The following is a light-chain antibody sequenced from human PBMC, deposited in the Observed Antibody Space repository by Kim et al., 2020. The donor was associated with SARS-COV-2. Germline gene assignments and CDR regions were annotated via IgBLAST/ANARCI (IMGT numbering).Light chain of an antibody. CDR3: LQYNNWPPLT. V-gene: IGKV3-15*01. J-gene: IGKJ4*01. CDR2: EAS. CDR1: QSVSSN. Sequence: DIIMTQSPATLSVSPGERVTLSCGASQSVSSNLAWYQQKPGQAPRLLIYEASTRATGIPARFSGSGSGTQFTLTISSLQSEDVALYYYLQYNNWPPLTFGGGTKVDIK.